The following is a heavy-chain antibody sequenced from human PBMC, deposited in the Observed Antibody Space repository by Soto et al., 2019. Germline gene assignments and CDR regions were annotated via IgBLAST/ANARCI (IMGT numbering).Heavy chain of an antibody. CDR1: GYSFTSYW. Sequence: GESLKISCKGSGYSFTSYWISWVRQMPGKGLEWMGRIDPSDSYTNYSPSFQGHVTISADKSISTAYLQWSRLKASDTAMYYCASHPGIAAAGTRWFDPWGKGTLVTVSS. V-gene: IGHV5-10-1*01. CDR2: IDPSDSYT. J-gene: IGHJ5*02. CDR3: ASHPGIAAAGTRWFDP. D-gene: IGHD6-13*01.